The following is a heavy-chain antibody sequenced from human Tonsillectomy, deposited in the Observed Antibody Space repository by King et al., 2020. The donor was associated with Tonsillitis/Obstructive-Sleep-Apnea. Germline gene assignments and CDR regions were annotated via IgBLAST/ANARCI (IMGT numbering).Heavy chain of an antibody. CDR2: IGSTSRNI. V-gene: IGHV3-21*01. D-gene: IGHD2-15*01. CDR3: ARTKDCSGGSCPGFNWFDP. CDR1: GCTVSSYR. Sequence: VQLVESGGGLVKPGGSLRLSCAASGCTVSSYRRNSVRQAPGKGLEGVSSIGSTSRNIYYAVSWKGRFNISSDNAKNSLYLQMNSLRAEDTAVYYCARTKDCSGGSCPGFNWFDPWGQGTLVTVSS. J-gene: IGHJ5*02.